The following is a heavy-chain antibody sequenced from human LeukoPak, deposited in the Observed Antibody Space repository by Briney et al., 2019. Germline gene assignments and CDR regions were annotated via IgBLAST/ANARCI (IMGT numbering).Heavy chain of an antibody. D-gene: IGHD6-6*01. V-gene: IGHV1-69*05. Sequence: SVKVSCKASGGTFSSYAISWVRQAPGQGLEWMGVIIPIFGTTNYAQKFQGRVTITTDASTSTSYMEPSSLRSEDTAVYYCARDGPYSSSSRVVGPRTSGGGVFDYWGQGTLITVSS. CDR2: IIPIFGTT. CDR3: ARDGPYSSSSRVVGPRTSGGGVFDY. J-gene: IGHJ4*02. CDR1: GGTFSSYA.